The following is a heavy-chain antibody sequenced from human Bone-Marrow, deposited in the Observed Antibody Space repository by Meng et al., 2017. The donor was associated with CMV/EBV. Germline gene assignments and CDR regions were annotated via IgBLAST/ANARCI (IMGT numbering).Heavy chain of an antibody. Sequence: GVLKISCAASGFTFSSYWMHWVRQAPGKGLVWVSRINSDGSSTSYADSVKGRFTISRDNAKNTLYLQMNSLRAEDTAVYYCARESTRMTTRGFYYYYGMDVWGQGTTVTVAS. CDR2: INSDGSST. V-gene: IGHV3-74*01. CDR1: GFTFSSYW. CDR3: ARESTRMTTRGFYYYYGMDV. J-gene: IGHJ6*02. D-gene: IGHD4-11*01.